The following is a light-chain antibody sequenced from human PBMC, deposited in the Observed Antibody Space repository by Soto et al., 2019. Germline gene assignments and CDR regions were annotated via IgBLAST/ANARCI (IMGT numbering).Light chain of an antibody. J-gene: IGKJ1*01. V-gene: IGKV3-15*01. CDR1: QSVSRN. CDR3: QQYNDWPTIT. Sequence: EIVMTQSPATLSVSPGERPTLSSRASQSVSRNLAWYQQTPGQAPRLLXYGASTRANGIPVRFSGSGSGTELTLTISSLQSEDFAIYDCQQYNDWPTITFGQGTKVDIK. CDR2: GAS.